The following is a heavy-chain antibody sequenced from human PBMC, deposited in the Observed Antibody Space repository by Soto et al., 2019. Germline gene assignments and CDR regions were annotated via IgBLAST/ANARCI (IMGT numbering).Heavy chain of an antibody. CDR2: IWYDGIKK. CDR1: GFTFTSYG. CDR3: ARPDLSGSYYRPFFDQ. Sequence: LRLSCAVSGFTFTSYGMHWVRQAPGKGLEWVALIWYDGIKKFYADSVKGRFTISRDNSQNILYLQLNSLRAEDTAVYYCARPDLSGSYYRPFFDQWGQGTLVTVSS. J-gene: IGHJ4*02. D-gene: IGHD3-10*01. V-gene: IGHV3-33*08.